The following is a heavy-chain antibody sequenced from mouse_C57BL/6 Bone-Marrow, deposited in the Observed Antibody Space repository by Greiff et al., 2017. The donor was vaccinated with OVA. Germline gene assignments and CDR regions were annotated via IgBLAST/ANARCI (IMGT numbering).Heavy chain of an antibody. D-gene: IGHD3-2*02. J-gene: IGHJ1*03. Sequence: VHLVESGAELVRPGASVTLSCKASGYTFTDYEMHWVKQTPVHGLEWIGAIDPETGGTAYNQKFKGKAILTADKSSSTAYMELRSLTSEDSAVYYCTLDSSGYGYFDVWGTGTTVTVSS. V-gene: IGHV1-15*01. CDR1: GYTFTDYE. CDR2: IDPETGGT. CDR3: TLDSSGYGYFDV.